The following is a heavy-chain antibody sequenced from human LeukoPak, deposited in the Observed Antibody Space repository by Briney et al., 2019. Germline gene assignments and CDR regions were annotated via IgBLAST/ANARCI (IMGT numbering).Heavy chain of an antibody. V-gene: IGHV3-23*01. CDR3: AKLVPSDDFWSGYLGWFDP. CDR2: ISGSGGST. CDR1: GFTFSSYA. Sequence: SGGSLRLSCAASGFTFSSYAMSWVRQAPGKGLGWVSVISGSGGSTYSADSVKGRFTISRDNSKNTLYLQMNTLTAEDTAVYYCAKLVPSDDFWSGYLGWFDPWGQGTLVTVSS. D-gene: IGHD3-3*01. J-gene: IGHJ5*02.